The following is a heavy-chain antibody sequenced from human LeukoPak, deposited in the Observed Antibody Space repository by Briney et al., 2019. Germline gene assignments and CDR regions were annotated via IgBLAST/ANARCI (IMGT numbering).Heavy chain of an antibody. Sequence: PGGSLRLSCAASGFTFSNYNMNWVRQAPGKGLEWVSSISSSSTYIYYADSVKGRFTISRDNAKNSLYLQMNSLRAEDTALYYCARYRSGSRDYWGQGTLVTVSS. D-gene: IGHD1-26*01. V-gene: IGHV3-21*01. CDR1: GFTFSNYN. CDR3: ARYRSGSRDY. CDR2: ISSSSTYI. J-gene: IGHJ4*02.